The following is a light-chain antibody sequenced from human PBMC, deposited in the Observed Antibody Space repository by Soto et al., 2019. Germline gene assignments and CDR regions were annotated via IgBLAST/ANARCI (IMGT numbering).Light chain of an antibody. J-gene: IGLJ1*01. CDR2: RNN. Sequence: QSVLTQPPSASGTPGQRVTISCSGSSSNIGSNYVYWYQQLPGTAPKLLIYRNNQRPSGVPDRFSGSKSGTSASLAIIGLRSEDEVDYYCAAWDDSLSGFVFETGTKVTVL. CDR3: AAWDDSLSGFV. CDR1: SSNIGSNY. V-gene: IGLV1-47*01.